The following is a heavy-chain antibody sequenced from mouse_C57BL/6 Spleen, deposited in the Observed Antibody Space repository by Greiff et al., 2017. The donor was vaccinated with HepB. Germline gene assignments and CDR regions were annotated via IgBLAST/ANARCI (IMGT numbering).Heavy chain of an antibody. CDR1: GYTFTSYW. D-gene: IGHD1-1*01. J-gene: IGHJ3*01. CDR3: ARKGSYGSKTWFAY. V-gene: IGHV1-52*01. CDR2: IDPSDSET. Sequence: QVHVKQPGAELVRPGSSVKLSCKASGYTFTSYWMHWVKQRPIQGLEWIGNIDPSDSETHYNQKFKDKATLTVDKSSSTAYMQLSSLTSEDSAVYYCARKGSYGSKTWFAYWGQGTLVTVSA.